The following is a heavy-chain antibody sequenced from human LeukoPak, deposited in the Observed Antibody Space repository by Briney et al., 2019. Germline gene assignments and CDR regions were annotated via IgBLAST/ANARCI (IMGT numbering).Heavy chain of an antibody. J-gene: IGHJ4*02. Sequence: SETLSLTCTVSGGSISSHDWGWIRQPPGKGLEWIGYIYDSGSTTYNPSLKSRVTILVDTSKDQVSLKLSSVTAADTAVYYCARGRRGRYYDISRYNYFDYSGQGTLVSVSS. V-gene: IGHV4-59*11. CDR3: ARGRRGRYYDISRYNYFDY. D-gene: IGHD3-22*01. CDR1: GGSISSHD. CDR2: IYDSGST.